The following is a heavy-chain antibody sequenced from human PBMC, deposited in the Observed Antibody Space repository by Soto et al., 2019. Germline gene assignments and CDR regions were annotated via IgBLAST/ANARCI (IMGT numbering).Heavy chain of an antibody. D-gene: IGHD2-2*01. CDR2: IYYSGST. Sequence: SETLSLTCTVSGGSISSYYWSWIRQPPGKGLEWIGYIYYSGSTNYNPSLKSRVTISVDTSKNQFSLKLSSVTAADTAVYYCARGYCSSTSCYYDYWGQGTLVTVSS. CDR3: ARGYCSSTSCYYDY. J-gene: IGHJ4*02. CDR1: GGSISSYY. V-gene: IGHV4-59*01.